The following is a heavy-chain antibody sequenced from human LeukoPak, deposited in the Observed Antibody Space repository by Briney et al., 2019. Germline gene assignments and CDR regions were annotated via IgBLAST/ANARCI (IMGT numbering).Heavy chain of an antibody. J-gene: IGHJ4*02. CDR1: GFTFSSYA. Sequence: GGSLRLSCAASGFTFSSYAMSWVRQAPGKGLEWGSAISGSGGSTYYADSVKGRFTISRDNSKNTLYLQMNSLRAEDTAVYYCAKDPGWDGDPDYWGQGTLVTVSS. V-gene: IGHV3-23*01. CDR2: ISGSGGST. CDR3: AKDPGWDGDPDY. D-gene: IGHD4-17*01.